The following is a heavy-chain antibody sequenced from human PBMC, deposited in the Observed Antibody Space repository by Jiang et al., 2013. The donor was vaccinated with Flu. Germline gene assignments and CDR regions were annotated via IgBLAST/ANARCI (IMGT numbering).Heavy chain of an antibody. J-gene: IGHJ6*02. CDR2: MNPNSGNT. Sequence: SGAEVKKPGASVKVSCKASGYTFTSYDINWVRQATGQGPEWMGWMNPNSGNTGYAQKFQGRVTMTRNTSIRTAYMELSSLRSEDTAMYYCVRVNSPQTDNFYYGMDVWGQGTTVIVSS. CDR1: GYTFTSYD. CDR3: VRVNSPQTDNFYYGMDV. D-gene: IGHD4-23*01. V-gene: IGHV1-8*01.